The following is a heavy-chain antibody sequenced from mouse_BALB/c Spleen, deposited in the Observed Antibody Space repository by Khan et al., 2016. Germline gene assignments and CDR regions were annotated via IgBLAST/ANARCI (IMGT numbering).Heavy chain of an antibody. J-gene: IGHJ3*01. V-gene: IGHV3-2*02. CDR1: GYSITSDYA. CDR2: ISYSGST. Sequence: EVQLQESGPGLVKPSQSLSLTCTVTGYSITSDYAWNWIRQFPGNKLEWMGYISYSGSTSYNPSLKSRISITRDTSKNQFFLQLNSVTTEDTATYNCARNANRYARTRFAYSGHESLFTVSA. CDR3: ARNANRYARTRFAY.